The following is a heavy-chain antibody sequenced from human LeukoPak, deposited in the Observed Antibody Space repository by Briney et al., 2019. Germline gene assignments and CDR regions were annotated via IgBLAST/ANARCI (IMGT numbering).Heavy chain of an antibody. CDR2: IYTSGST. J-gene: IGHJ4*02. CDR1: GGSISSGSYY. Sequence: SETLSLTCTVSGGSISSGSYYWSWIRQPAGKGLEWIGRIYTSGSTNYNPSLESRVTISVDTSKNQFSLKLSSVTAADTAVYYCARASWLIPEDYWGQGTLVTVSS. V-gene: IGHV4-61*02. CDR3: ARASWLIPEDY. D-gene: IGHD6-19*01.